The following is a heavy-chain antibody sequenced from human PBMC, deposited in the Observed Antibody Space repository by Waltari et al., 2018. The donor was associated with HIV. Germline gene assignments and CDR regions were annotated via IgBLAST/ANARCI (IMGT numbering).Heavy chain of an antibody. CDR3: ARGLGSHFDY. J-gene: IGHJ4*02. D-gene: IGHD1-26*01. Sequence: EVQLVESGGGLVKPGETLRLSCAASGFTFSTYNLTWLRQAPGKGLEWVSSISGSSHFIYYADLVKGRFTIARDNAKNSLYLQMSSLRAEDTAVYYCARGLGSHFDYWGQGTLVTVSS. V-gene: IGHV3-21*02. CDR2: ISGSSHFI. CDR1: GFTFSTYN.